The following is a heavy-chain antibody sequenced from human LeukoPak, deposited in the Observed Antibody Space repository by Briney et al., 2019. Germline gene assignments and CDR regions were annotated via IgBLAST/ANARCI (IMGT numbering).Heavy chain of an antibody. J-gene: IGHJ4*02. CDR1: GYSFTNYW. CDR3: ARQYCTSTTCYHREFDF. Sequence: GESLKISCKGSGYSFTNYWIAWVRQMPGKGLECMGIIYPGDSNTKCSPSFQGLVTISADKSISTAYLQWSSLKASDTSIYYCARQYCTSTTCYHREFDFWGQGTLVTVSS. D-gene: IGHD2-2*01. V-gene: IGHV5-51*01. CDR2: IYPGDSNT.